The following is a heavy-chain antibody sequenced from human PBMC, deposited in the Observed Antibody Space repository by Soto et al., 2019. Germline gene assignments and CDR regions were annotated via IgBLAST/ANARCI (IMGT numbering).Heavy chain of an antibody. CDR1: GFTFSNAW. CDR3: TTTKGRLEPPTNDF. CDR2: IKSAAYGGAI. J-gene: IGHJ4*02. Sequence: EVQLVESGGGLVKPGGSLRLSCAGSGFTFSNAWMSWVRRAPGKGLEWVGRIKSAAYGGAIDYAAPVKGRFTISRDDSNNTLFLQMNNLRAEATAVYSCTTTKGRLEPPTNDFWGQGTTVIVSS. D-gene: IGHD1-1*01. V-gene: IGHV3-15*01.